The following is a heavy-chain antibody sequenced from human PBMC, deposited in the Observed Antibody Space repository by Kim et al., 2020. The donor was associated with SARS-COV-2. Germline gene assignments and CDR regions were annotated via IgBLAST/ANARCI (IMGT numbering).Heavy chain of an antibody. CDR1: GFTVSSNY. Sequence: GGSLRLSCAASGFTVSSNYMSWVRQAPGKGLEWVSVIYSGGSTYYADSVKGRFTISRDNSKNTLYLQMNSLRTEDTAVYYCAREYGDSPNHNWFDPWGQGTLVTVSS. D-gene: IGHD4-17*01. CDR3: AREYGDSPNHNWFDP. J-gene: IGHJ5*02. V-gene: IGHV3-53*01. CDR2: IYSGGST.